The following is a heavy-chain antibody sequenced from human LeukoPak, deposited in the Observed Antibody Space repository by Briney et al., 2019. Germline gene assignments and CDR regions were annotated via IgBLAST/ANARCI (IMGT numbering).Heavy chain of an antibody. D-gene: IGHD3-10*01. CDR1: GYTFTGYY. CDR2: INPNSGGT. CDR3: AREIPAVTMVRGVSFGFDP. V-gene: IGHV1-2*02. J-gene: IGHJ5*02. Sequence: ASVKVSCKASGYTFTGYYMHWVRQAPGQGLEWMGWINPNSGGTNYAQKFQGRVTMTRGTSISTAYMELSRLRSDDTAVYYCAREIPAVTMVRGVSFGFDPWGQGTLVTVSS.